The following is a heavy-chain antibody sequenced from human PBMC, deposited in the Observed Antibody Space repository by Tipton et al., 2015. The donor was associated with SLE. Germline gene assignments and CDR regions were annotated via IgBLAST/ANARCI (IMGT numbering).Heavy chain of an antibody. Sequence: TLSLTCTVSNGSITSLYDYWGWVRQPPGKGLEWLGSVFYGGRYYYNASLRSRVTISVDTVKTQVSLKLTSVTAADTALYYCAAMYGDARTNWFDSWGQGTLVTVSS. CDR2: VFYGGRY. CDR3: AAMYGDARTNWFDS. J-gene: IGHJ5*01. V-gene: IGHV4-39*07. CDR1: NGSITSLYDY. D-gene: IGHD4-17*01.